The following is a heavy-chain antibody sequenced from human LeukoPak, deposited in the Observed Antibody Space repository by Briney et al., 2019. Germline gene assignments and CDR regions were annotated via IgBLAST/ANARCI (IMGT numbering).Heavy chain of an antibody. V-gene: IGHV1-58*02. CDR3: ARDSLYSSGWGPAYYYGMDV. D-gene: IGHD6-19*01. CDR2: IVVGSGNT. J-gene: IGHJ6*02. Sequence: SVKVSCKASGFTFTSSAMQWMRQARGQRLEWIGWIVVGSGNTNYAQKLQGRVTMTTDTSTSTAYMELRSLRSDDTAVYYCARDSLYSSGWGPAYYYGMDVWGQGTTVTVSS. CDR1: GFTFTSSA.